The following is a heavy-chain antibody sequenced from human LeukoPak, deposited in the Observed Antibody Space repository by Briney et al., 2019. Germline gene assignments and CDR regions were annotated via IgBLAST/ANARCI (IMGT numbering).Heavy chain of an antibody. CDR1: GYTFTSYG. V-gene: IGHV1-18*01. Sequence: ASVKVSCKASGYTFTSYGISWVRQDPGQGREWMGWISAYNGNTNYAQNPQGSVTLTPDTSTSTACMELRSLRSDDTAVYYCARGGDYSNYVRGNWFDPWGQGTLVTVSS. D-gene: IGHD4-11*01. CDR3: ARGGDYSNYVRGNWFDP. J-gene: IGHJ5*02. CDR2: ISAYNGNT.